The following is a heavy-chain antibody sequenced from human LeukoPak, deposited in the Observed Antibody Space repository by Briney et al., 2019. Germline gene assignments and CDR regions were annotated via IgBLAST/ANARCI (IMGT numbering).Heavy chain of an antibody. V-gene: IGHV3-74*01. J-gene: IGHJ4*02. CDR2: IASDGSST. Sequence: GGSLRLSCAASGFTFSSYWMYWVRQAPGKGLVWVSRIASDGSSTTYADSVKGRFSISRDNAKNTLYLQMNSLRVEDTAVYYCARGRPHGNDYWGQGTLVTVSS. CDR3: ARGRPHGNDY. CDR1: GFTFSSYW. D-gene: IGHD4-23*01.